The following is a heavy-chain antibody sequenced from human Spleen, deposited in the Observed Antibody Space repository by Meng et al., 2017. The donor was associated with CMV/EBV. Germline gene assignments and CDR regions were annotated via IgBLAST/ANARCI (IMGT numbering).Heavy chain of an antibody. CDR3: ARDSRPFYGMDV. CDR2: ISTSGDVV. J-gene: IGHJ6*02. Sequence: GGSLRLSCAASGFTFSYYEMNWVRQAPGKGLEWISYISTSGDVVYYADSVKGRFTISRDNAKNSLYLQMKSLRAEDTAVYYCARDSRPFYGMDVWGQGTTVTVS. V-gene: IGHV3-48*03. CDR1: GFTFSYYE. D-gene: IGHD6-25*01.